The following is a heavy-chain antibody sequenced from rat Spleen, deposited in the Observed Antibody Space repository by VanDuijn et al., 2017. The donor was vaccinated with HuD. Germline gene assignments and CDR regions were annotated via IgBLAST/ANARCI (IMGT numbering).Heavy chain of an antibody. CDR3: ARHVITTRDY. J-gene: IGHJ2*01. V-gene: IGHV5-29*01. CDR2: ISYDGSST. CDR1: GFTFSNYG. Sequence: EVQLVESGGGLVQPGRSLKLSCAASGFTFSNYGMAWVRQAPTKGLEWVATISYDGSSTYYRNSVKGRFTISRDNAKSTLYLQMDSLRSEDTATYYCARHVITTRDYWGQGVMVTVSS. D-gene: IGHD1-10*01.